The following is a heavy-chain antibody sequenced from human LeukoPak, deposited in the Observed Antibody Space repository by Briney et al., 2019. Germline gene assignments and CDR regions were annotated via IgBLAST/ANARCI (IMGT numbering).Heavy chain of an antibody. CDR1: GFIFSDYY. D-gene: IGHD3-10*01. Sequence: GGSLRLSCAASGFIFSDYYMSWLRQAPGKGLEWVSYIRNSGSTIKYADSVKGRFTISRDNAKNSLYLQMNTLRAEDTAVYYCARDLQSSGSGSGYLNWGQGTLVTVSS. V-gene: IGHV3-11*01. CDR3: ARDLQSSGSGSGYLN. CDR2: IRNSGSTI. J-gene: IGHJ4*02.